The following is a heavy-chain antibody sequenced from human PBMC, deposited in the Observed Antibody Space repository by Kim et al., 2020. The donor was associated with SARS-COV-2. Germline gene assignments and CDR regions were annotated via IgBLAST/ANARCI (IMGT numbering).Heavy chain of an antibody. CDR3: ARDLSNSGGPYNWVDP. Sequence: ASVKVSCKASGYTFTRYYIRWVRQAPGQRLEWMGIINPSGGSTDYSQKFQGRVTITTDTSTSTVYMELSSLTSEDTAFYYCARDLSNSGGPYNWVDPWGQGTLVTVSS. J-gene: IGHJ5*02. V-gene: IGHV1-46*01. D-gene: IGHD3-10*01. CDR2: INPSGGST. CDR1: GYTFTRYY.